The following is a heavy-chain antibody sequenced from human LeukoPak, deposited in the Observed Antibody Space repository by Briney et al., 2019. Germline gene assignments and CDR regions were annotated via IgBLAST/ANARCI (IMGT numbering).Heavy chain of an antibody. CDR2: ISNRGGST. CDR1: GFTFSSYA. D-gene: IGHD2/OR15-2a*01. Sequence: GGSLRLSCTASGFTFSSYAMSWVRQAPGKGLEWVSTISNRGGSTYYADSMKGRFTISRDNSKHTLYLQANSLRAEDTALYYCAKAQNNYFYYNMEVWGQGTTVTVSS. CDR3: AKAQNNYFYYNMEV. J-gene: IGHJ6*02. V-gene: IGHV3-23*01.